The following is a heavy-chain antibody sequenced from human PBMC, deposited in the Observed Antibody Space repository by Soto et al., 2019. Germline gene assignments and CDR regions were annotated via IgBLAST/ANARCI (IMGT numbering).Heavy chain of an antibody. D-gene: IGHD1-1*01. CDR1: GGSISSGGYY. CDR3: ARASDWNDFRGLGGGVVDV. J-gene: IGHJ6*04. Sequence: SETLSLTCTVSGGSISSGGYYWSWIRQHPGKGLEWIGYIYYSGSTYYNPSLKSRVTISVDTSKNQFSLKLSSVTAADTAVYYCARASDWNDFRGLGGGVVDVWGKGTTVTVSS. V-gene: IGHV4-31*03. CDR2: IYYSGST.